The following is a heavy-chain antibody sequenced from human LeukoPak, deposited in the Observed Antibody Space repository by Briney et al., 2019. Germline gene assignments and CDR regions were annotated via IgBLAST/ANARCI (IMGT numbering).Heavy chain of an antibody. CDR1: GGTFISYT. CDR3: ARPVVVTAPFDY. V-gene: IGHV1-69*02. CDR2: IIPILGIA. D-gene: IGHD2-21*02. Sequence: SVKVSCKASGGTFISYTISWVRQAPGQGLEWMGRIIPILGIANYAQKFQGRVTITADKSTSTACMELSSLRSEDTAVYYCARPVVVTAPFDYWGQGTRVTVSS. J-gene: IGHJ4*02.